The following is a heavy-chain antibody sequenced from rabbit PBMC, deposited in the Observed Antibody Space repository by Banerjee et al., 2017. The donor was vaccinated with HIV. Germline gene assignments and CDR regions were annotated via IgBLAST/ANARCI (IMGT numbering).Heavy chain of an antibody. CDR2: IYTGSSGST. D-gene: IGHD6-1*01. V-gene: IGHV1S45*01. Sequence: QEQLEESGAGLVKPGGSLTLTCKASGLDFSSSYWICWVRQAPGKGLEWIACIYTGSSGSTYYANWAKGRFTISKTSSTTVTLQMTSLTAADTATYFCARDGYVNYSAGYYFNLWGPGTLVTVS. CDR1: GLDFSSSYW. CDR3: ARDGYVNYSAGYYFNL. J-gene: IGHJ4*01.